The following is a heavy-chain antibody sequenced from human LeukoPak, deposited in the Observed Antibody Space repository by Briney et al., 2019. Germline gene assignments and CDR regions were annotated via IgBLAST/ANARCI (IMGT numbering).Heavy chain of an antibody. CDR1: GFTFSDYY. D-gene: IGHD5-18*01. V-gene: IGHV3-11*04. J-gene: IGHJ4*02. CDR2: ISSSGSTI. Sequence: PGGSLRLSCAASGFTFSDYYMSWIRQAPGKGLEWVSYISSSGSTIYYADSVKGRFTISRDNAKNSLYLQMNSLRAEDTAVYYCARAIAPTYTYGKVDYWGQGTLVTVSS. CDR3: ARAIAPTYTYGKVDY.